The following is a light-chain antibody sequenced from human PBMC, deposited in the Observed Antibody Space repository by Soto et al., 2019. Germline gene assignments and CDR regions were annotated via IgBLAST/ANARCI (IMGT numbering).Light chain of an antibody. Sequence: QSALTQPRSVSGSPGQAVTISCTGTSSDVGAYSYVSWYQQHPGKAPKVMIFDVTERHSGVPDRFSGSNSGNTTSLTISGLQVDDEADYYCCSYAGSYTLVFGGGTKLTVL. CDR1: SSDVGAYSY. J-gene: IGLJ3*02. CDR3: CSYAGSYTLV. V-gene: IGLV2-11*01. CDR2: DVT.